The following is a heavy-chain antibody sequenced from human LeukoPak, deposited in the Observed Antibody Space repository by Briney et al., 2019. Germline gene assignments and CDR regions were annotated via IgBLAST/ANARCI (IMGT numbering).Heavy chain of an antibody. CDR3: ARQFPLTPGYTILDY. V-gene: IGHV4-59*08. J-gene: IGHJ4*02. CDR1: GASISSYY. Sequence: KPSETLSLTCAVSGASISSYYWSWIRQPPGKGLEWIGYIYYSGSTNYNPSLKSRVTISVDTSKNQFSLKLSSVTAADTAVYYCARQFPLTPGYTILDYWGQGTLVTVSS. D-gene: IGHD5-18*01. CDR2: IYYSGST.